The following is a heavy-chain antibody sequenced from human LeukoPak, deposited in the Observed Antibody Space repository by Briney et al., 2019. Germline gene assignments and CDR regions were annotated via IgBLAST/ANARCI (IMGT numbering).Heavy chain of an antibody. CDR3: ARYTIFGRVYYYYYMDV. Sequence: SETLSLTCTVSGGSISSHYWSWIRQPPGKGLEWIGYIYYSGSTNYNPSLKSRVTISVDTSKNQFSLKLSSVTAADTAVYYCARYTIFGRVYYYYYMDVWGKGTTVTVSS. V-gene: IGHV4-59*11. CDR2: IYYSGST. J-gene: IGHJ6*03. CDR1: GGSISSHY. D-gene: IGHD3-3*01.